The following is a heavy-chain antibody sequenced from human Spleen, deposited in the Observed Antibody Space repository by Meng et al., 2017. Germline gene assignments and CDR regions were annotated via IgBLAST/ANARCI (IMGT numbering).Heavy chain of an antibody. D-gene: IGHD4-11*01. CDR3: ARGPTTMAHDFDY. CDR2: INHSGST. Sequence: QVQLKWWGAGLFKASATLSLTCVVSGGSFSDYYWSWIRQPPGKGLEWIGEINHSGSTNYNPSLESRATISVDTSQNNLSLKLSSVTAADSAVYYCARGPTTMAHDFDYWGQGTLVTVSS. CDR1: GGSFSDYY. J-gene: IGHJ4*02. V-gene: IGHV4-34*01.